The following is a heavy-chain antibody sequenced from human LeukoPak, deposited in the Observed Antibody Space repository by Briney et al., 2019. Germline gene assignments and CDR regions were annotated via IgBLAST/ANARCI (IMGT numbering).Heavy chain of an antibody. Sequence: ASVKVSCKASGYTFTSYDINWVRQATGQGREWMGWMNPNSGNTGYAQKFQGRVTITRNTSISTAYMELSSLRSEDTAVYYCARVSPNTVTTLQYFDYWGQGTLVTVSS. D-gene: IGHD4-17*01. V-gene: IGHV1-8*03. CDR2: MNPNSGNT. CDR1: GYTFTSYD. CDR3: ARVSPNTVTTLQYFDY. J-gene: IGHJ4*02.